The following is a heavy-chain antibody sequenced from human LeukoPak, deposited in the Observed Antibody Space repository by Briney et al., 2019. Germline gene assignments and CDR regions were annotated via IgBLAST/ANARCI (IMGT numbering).Heavy chain of an antibody. J-gene: IGHJ4*02. CDR3: ARDGMRYYADYGYYFDY. CDR2: IYTSGST. Sequence: SQTLSLTCTVSGGSISSGSYYWSWIRQPAGKGLEWIGRIYTSGSTNYNPSLKSRVTISVDTSKNQFSLKPSSVTAADTAVYYCARDGMRYYADYGYYFDYWGQGTLVTVSS. D-gene: IGHD4-17*01. CDR1: GGSISSGSYY. V-gene: IGHV4-61*02.